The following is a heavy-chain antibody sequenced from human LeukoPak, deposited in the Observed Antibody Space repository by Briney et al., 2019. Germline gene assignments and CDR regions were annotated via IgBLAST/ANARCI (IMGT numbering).Heavy chain of an antibody. CDR1: GGTFSSYA. J-gene: IGHJ4*02. Sequence: ASVKVSRKASGGTFSSYAISWVRQAPGQGLEWMGGIIPIFGTANYAQKFQGRVTITADKSTSTAYMELSSLRSEDTAVYYCAKVNGGGTLLDYWGQGTLVTVSS. CDR3: AKVNGGGTLLDY. CDR2: IIPIFGTA. D-gene: IGHD4-23*01. V-gene: IGHV1-69*06.